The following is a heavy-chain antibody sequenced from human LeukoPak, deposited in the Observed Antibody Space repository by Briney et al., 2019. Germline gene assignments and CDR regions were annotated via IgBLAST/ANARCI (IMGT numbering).Heavy chain of an antibody. V-gene: IGHV4-39*01. Sequence: SETLSLTCTVSGGSISSSSYYWGWIRQPPGKGLEWIGSIYYSGSTYYNPSLTSRVTISVDTSKNQFSLKLSSVTAADTAVYYCARIKYYDYVWGSYRSYYFDYWGQGTLVTVSS. CDR2: IYYSGST. J-gene: IGHJ4*02. CDR1: GGSISSSSYY. D-gene: IGHD3-16*02. CDR3: ARIKYYDYVWGSYRSYYFDY.